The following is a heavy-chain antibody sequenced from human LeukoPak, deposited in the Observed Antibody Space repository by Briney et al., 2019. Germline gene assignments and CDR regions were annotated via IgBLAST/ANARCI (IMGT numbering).Heavy chain of an antibody. J-gene: IGHJ4*02. D-gene: IGHD2-21*02. CDR3: VFFYTALKIPY. Sequence: PGGSLRLSCAASGFTFSTYWMHWVRHAPGKGLVWVSVINPEGTTATYADSVKGRFTISRDNAKNTLYLQMDSLRAEDTAIYYCVFFYTALKIPYWGQGGLVTVSS. V-gene: IGHV3-74*01. CDR1: GFTFSTYW. CDR2: INPEGTTA.